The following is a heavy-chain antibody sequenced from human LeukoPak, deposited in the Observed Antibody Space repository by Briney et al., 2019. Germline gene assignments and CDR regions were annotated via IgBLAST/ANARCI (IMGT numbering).Heavy chain of an antibody. V-gene: IGHV4-4*07. Sequence: SETLSLTCTVSGGSISSYYWSWIRQPAGKGLEWIGRIYTSGSTNYNPSLKSRVTMSVDTSKNQFSLKLSSVTAADTAVYYCASQYSSSWYLSKYFDYWGQGTLVTDSS. CDR3: ASQYSSSWYLSKYFDY. D-gene: IGHD6-13*01. CDR2: IYTSGST. CDR1: GGSISSYY. J-gene: IGHJ4*02.